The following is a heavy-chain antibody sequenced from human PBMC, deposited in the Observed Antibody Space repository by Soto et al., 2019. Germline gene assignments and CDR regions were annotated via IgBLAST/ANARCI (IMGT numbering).Heavy chain of an antibody. J-gene: IGHJ4*02. D-gene: IGHD3-10*02. CDR1: GYTFTSYA. CDR2: INAGNGNT. CDR3: ARGLFGEFHWED. Sequence: ASVKVSCKASGYTFTSYAMHWVRQAPGQRLEWMGWINAGNGNTKYSQKFQGRVTITRDTSAGTAYMELSSLRSEDTAVYYCARGLFGEFHWEDWGQGTLVTVSS. V-gene: IGHV1-3*01.